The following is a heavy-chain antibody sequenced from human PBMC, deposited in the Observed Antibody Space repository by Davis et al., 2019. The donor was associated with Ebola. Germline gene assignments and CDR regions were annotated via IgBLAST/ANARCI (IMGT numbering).Heavy chain of an antibody. V-gene: IGHV1-8*03. CDR1: GGTFSSYA. CDR3: ARWATVVNWFDP. J-gene: IGHJ5*02. CDR2: MNPNSGNT. Sequence: ASVKVSCKASGGTFSSYAISWVRQAPGQGLEWMGWMNPNSGNTGYAQKFQGRVTITRDTSASTAYMELSSLRSEDTAVYYCARWATVVNWFDPWGQGTLVTVSS. D-gene: IGHD4-23*01.